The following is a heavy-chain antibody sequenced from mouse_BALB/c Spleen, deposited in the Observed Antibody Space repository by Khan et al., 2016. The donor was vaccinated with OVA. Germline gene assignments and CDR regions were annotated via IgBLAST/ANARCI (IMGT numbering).Heavy chain of an antibody. V-gene: IGHV1S135*01. CDR2: SDPFNADT. D-gene: IGHD3-3*01. CDR1: GYSFTSYY. Sequence: EVELVESGPELMKPGASVKISCKASGYSFTSYYMHWMKQSHGKSLEWIGYSDPFNADTDYNQKFKGKATLTVDKSSNTAYMHLTSLTSEDSAVXYCARGTFAFWGHGTLVTVSA. CDR3: ARGTFAF. J-gene: IGHJ3*01.